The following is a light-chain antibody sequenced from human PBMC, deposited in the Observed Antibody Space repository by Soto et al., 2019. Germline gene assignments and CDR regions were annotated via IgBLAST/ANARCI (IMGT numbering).Light chain of an antibody. CDR2: GAS. CDR3: QQYGSSPPYT. J-gene: IGKJ2*01. CDR1: QSVSSSY. V-gene: IGKV3-20*01. Sequence: EIVLTQSPGTLSLSPGERATLSCRASQSVSSSYLAWYQQKPGQAPRLLIYGASSRTTGIPDRFSGSGYGTDFTLNISGLEPEYFAVYYCQQYGSSPPYTLGQGTKLEIK.